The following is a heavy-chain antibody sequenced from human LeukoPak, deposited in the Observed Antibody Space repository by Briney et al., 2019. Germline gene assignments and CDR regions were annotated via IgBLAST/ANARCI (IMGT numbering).Heavy chain of an antibody. J-gene: IGHJ4*02. D-gene: IGHD6-19*01. CDR2: ASSTNNYI. V-gene: IGHV3-21*01. Sequence: PGGSLRLSCAASGFTFSSYSMSWVRQAPGKGLEWVSLASSTNNYIFYADSVKGRFTITRDNAKNSLYLQMNSLRAEDTAVYFCARDASGWSRDYWGQGTLVTVSS. CDR3: ARDASGWSRDY. CDR1: GFTFSSYS.